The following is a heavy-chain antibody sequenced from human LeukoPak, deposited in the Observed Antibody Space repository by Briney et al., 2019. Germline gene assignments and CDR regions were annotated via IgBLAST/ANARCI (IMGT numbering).Heavy chain of an antibody. CDR3: ARDASTVHRAGPTDGMDV. Sequence: AASVKVSCKASGYTFTSYGISWVRQAPGQGLEWMGWISAYNGNTNYAQKLQGRVTMTTDTSTSTAYMELRSLRSDDTAVYYCARDASTVHRAGPTDGMDVWGQGTTVTVSS. CDR2: ISAYNGNT. CDR1: GYTFTSYG. D-gene: IGHD4-4*01. V-gene: IGHV1-18*01. J-gene: IGHJ6*02.